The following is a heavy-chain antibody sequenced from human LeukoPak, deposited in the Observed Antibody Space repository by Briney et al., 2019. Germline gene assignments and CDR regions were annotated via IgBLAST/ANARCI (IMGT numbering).Heavy chain of an antibody. CDR1: GGSISSSSYY. D-gene: IGHD3-22*01. V-gene: IGHV4-39*01. Sequence: PSETLSLTCTVSGGSISSSSYYWGWIRQPPGKGLEWIGSIYYSGSTYYNPSLKSRVTISVDTSKNQFSLNLSSVTAADTAVYYCASTQIVVVINDAFDIWGQGTMVTVSS. CDR3: ASTQIVVVINDAFDI. CDR2: IYYSGST. J-gene: IGHJ3*02.